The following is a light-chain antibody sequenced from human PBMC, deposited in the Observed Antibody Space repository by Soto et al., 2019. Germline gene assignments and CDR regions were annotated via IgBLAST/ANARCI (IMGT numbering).Light chain of an antibody. Sequence: QSALTQPASVSGSPGQSITIPCTGTSSDVGGHNFVSWYQHHPGKAPKLMIYDVTNRPSGVSDRFSGSESGNTASLTISGLQAEDEADYFCSSYTSITTFYVFGTGTKVTVL. J-gene: IGLJ1*01. CDR3: SSYTSITTFYV. CDR1: SSDVGGHNF. V-gene: IGLV2-14*03. CDR2: DVT.